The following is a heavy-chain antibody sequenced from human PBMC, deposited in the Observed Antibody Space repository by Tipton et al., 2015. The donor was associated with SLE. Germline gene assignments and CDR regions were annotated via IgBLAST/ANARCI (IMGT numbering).Heavy chain of an antibody. D-gene: IGHD1-26*01. V-gene: IGHV4-39*07. Sequence: TLSLTCTVSGGSISSSSYYWGWIRQPPGKGLEWIGSIYYSGSTNYNPSLKSRVTISVDTSKNQFSLKLSSVTAADTAGYYCARDISEVGATTPYDAFDIWGQGTMVTVSS. CDR2: IYYSGST. CDR3: ARDISEVGATTPYDAFDI. CDR1: GGSISSSSYY. J-gene: IGHJ3*02.